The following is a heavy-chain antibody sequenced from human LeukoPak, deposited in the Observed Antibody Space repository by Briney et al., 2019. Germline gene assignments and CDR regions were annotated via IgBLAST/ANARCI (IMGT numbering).Heavy chain of an antibody. Sequence: GGSLRLSCAASGFTFSSYAMSWVRQAPGKGLEWVSAISGSGGSTYYADSVKGRFTISRDNSKNTLYLQKNSLRAEDTAVYYCALHPGIAAAGGSFDYWGQGTLVTVSS. D-gene: IGHD6-13*01. CDR2: ISGSGGST. CDR3: ALHPGIAAAGGSFDY. J-gene: IGHJ4*02. V-gene: IGHV3-23*01. CDR1: GFTFSSYA.